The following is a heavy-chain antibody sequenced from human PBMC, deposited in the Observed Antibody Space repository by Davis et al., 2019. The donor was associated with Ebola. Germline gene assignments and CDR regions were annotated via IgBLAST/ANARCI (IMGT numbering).Heavy chain of an antibody. CDR3: ARDQLLYDGMDV. D-gene: IGHD2-21*01. CDR1: GFTFSRYA. V-gene: IGHV3-7*01. CDR2: IKQDGSEK. J-gene: IGHJ6*02. Sequence: GGSLRLSCTASGFTFSRYAMHWVRQAPGKGLEWVANIKQDGSEKYYVDSVKGRFTNSRDNAKNSLYLQMNSLRAEDTAVYYCARDQLLYDGMDVWGQGTTVTVSS.